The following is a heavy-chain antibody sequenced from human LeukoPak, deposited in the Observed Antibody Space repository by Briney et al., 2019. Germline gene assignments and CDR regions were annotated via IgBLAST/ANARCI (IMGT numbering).Heavy chain of an antibody. Sequence: SQTLSLTCTVSGGSISSYYWSWIRQPPGKGLEWIGYIYYSGSGSTNYNPSLKSRVSISVDTSKNHFSLKLSSVTAADTAVYYCARRGGHGGSFDYWGQGTLVTVSS. CDR1: GGSISSYY. V-gene: IGHV4-59*08. CDR2: IYYSGSGST. J-gene: IGHJ4*02. D-gene: IGHD4-23*01. CDR3: ARRGGHGGSFDY.